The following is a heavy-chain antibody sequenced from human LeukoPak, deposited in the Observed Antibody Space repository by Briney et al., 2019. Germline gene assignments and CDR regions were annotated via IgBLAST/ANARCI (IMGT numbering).Heavy chain of an antibody. CDR2: ISGSGTTT. V-gene: IGHV3-23*01. D-gene: IGHD4-17*01. Sequence: GGSLRLSCAASGFTFSSYAMSWVRQAPGKGLEWISAISGSGTTTYYADSVKGLFTISRDNSKNTLYLQMNSLRAEDTAVYYCANEIRPNDYWGQGTQVTVSS. CDR1: GFTFSSYA. J-gene: IGHJ4*02. CDR3: ANEIRPNDY.